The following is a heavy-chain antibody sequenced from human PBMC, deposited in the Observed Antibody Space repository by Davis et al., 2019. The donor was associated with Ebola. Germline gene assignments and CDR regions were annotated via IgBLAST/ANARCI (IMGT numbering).Heavy chain of an antibody. Sequence: GSLRLSCTVSGGSIISNSYYYDWIRQPPGKGLEWIGGISYSGSTYYNPSLKSRVTISVDTSNNQFSLKLSSVTAADTAVYYCARLTAWTYFGLDFWGQGTLVTVSS. J-gene: IGHJ4*02. V-gene: IGHV4-39*01. CDR3: ARLTAWTYFGLDF. D-gene: IGHD1-7*01. CDR2: ISYSGST. CDR1: GGSIISNSYY.